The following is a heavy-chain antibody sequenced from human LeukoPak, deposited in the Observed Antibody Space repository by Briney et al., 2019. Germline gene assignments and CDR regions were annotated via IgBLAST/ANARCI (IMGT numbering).Heavy chain of an antibody. J-gene: IGHJ4*02. Sequence: PGGSLRLSCAASGFTFSNAWMTWVRQAPGKGLEWASGISGSGAGTYYADSVKGRFTISRDNSKNTLYLQMNSLRADDTAVYYCAKDFYDSGSYYNPFDYWGQGTLVTVSS. CDR1: GFTFSNAW. V-gene: IGHV3-23*01. D-gene: IGHD3-10*01. CDR3: AKDFYDSGSYYNPFDY. CDR2: ISGSGAGT.